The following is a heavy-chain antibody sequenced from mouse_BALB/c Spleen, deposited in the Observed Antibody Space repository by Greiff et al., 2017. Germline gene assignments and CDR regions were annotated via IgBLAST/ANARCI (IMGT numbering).Heavy chain of an antibody. CDR3: TRSNGYYDILYAMDY. J-gene: IGHJ4*01. CDR1: GYTFTSYW. V-gene: IGHV1-5*01. D-gene: IGHD2-3*01. Sequence: VQLQQSGAELVKPGASVKLSCKTSGYTFTSYWMHWVKQRPGQGLDGIGAIYPGNSDTSYNQKFKGKAKLTAVTSTSTAYMELSSLTNEDSAVYYCTRSNGYYDILYAMDYWGQGTSVTVSS. CDR2: IYPGNSDT.